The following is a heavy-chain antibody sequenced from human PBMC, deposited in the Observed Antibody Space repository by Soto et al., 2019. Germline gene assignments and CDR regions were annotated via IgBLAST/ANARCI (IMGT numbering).Heavy chain of an antibody. CDR1: GFTLSSYW. J-gene: IGHJ4*02. CDR3: ASTAVSRSPFDY. Sequence: GALRLSCAASGFTLSSYWMHWVPQAPGKRLLWVSRINSDGSSTSYADSVKGRFTISRDNAKNTLYLQMNSLRAEDTAVYYCASTAVSRSPFDYWGQGTLVTVSS. D-gene: IGHD4-17*01. V-gene: IGHV3-74*01. CDR2: INSDGSST.